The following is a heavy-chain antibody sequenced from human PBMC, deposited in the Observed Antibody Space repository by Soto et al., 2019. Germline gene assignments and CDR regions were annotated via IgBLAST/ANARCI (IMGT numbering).Heavy chain of an antibody. CDR3: ARGRLPLSPHYDFWSGYYDY. CDR1: GGTSSSYA. D-gene: IGHD3-3*01. J-gene: IGHJ4*02. Sequence: SVKVSCKASGGTSSSYASSWVRQAPGQGLEWMGGIIPIFGTANYAQKFQGRVTITADESTSTAYMELSSVTAADTAVYYCARGRLPLSPHYDFWSGYYDYWGQGTLVTVSS. V-gene: IGHV1-69*13. CDR2: IIPIFGTA.